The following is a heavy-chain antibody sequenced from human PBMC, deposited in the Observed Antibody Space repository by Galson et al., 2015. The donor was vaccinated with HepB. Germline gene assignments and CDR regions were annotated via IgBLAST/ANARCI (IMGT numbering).Heavy chain of an antibody. CDR1: RSTLRSYW. Sequence: SPTPSPAPGRSTLRSYWMALFRQGPAKGLERVASLRQAASEKYYVDSVKGRFSVSRDNAEKSLLLQMSSLRAEDTAVYVCASGSSQNYYGSSGTDCWGQGTLVTVSS. J-gene: IGHJ4*02. CDR3: ASGSSQNYYGSSGTDC. CDR2: LRQAASEK. V-gene: IGHV3-7*03. D-gene: IGHD6-13*01.